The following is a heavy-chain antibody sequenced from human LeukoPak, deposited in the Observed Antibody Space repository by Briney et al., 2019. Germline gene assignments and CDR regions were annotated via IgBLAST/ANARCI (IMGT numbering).Heavy chain of an antibody. CDR2: IKEDGSEQ. CDR1: GFTFSTYW. D-gene: IGHD2-21*02. J-gene: IGHJ5*02. CDR3: ARGPSCGGDCYLPPDS. Sequence: GGSLRLSCAASGFTFSTYWMSWVRQAPGKGLEWVANIKEDGSEQNYVDSVKGRFTISRDNAKNSLSLQMNSLRAEDTAVYYCARGPSCGGDCYLPPDSWGQGTLVTVSS. V-gene: IGHV3-7*05.